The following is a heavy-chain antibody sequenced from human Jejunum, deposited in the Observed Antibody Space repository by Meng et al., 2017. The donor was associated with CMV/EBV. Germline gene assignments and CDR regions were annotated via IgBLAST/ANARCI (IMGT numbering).Heavy chain of an antibody. D-gene: IGHD2-15*01. CDR2: ITTSSTYR. CDR3: ARDQGGCTGGSCFYRY. Sequence: LASWWSFVPPGGSLIITCSTSGFTFSDYYLSWVRQAPGKGLEWVSYITTSSTYRSYADSVKGRFTISRDDAKNSFYLQMNSLRVEDTAVYYCARDQGGCTGGSCFYRYWGQGTLVTVSS. V-gene: IGHV3-11*03. CDR1: GFTFSDYY. J-gene: IGHJ4*02.